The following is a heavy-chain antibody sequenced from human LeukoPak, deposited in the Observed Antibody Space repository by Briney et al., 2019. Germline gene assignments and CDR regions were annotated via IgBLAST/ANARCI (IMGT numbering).Heavy chain of an antibody. CDR2: MSGYTGNT. J-gene: IGHJ4*02. CDR3: ARRTIFGVVTFDY. D-gene: IGHD3-3*01. Sequence: ASVKVSCKASGYTFTSYGISWVRQAPGQGLEWMGWMSGYTGNTNYAHKLQGRVTMTTDTSTSTAYMELRSLRSDDTAVYYCARRTIFGVVTFDYWGQGTLVTVPS. V-gene: IGHV1-18*01. CDR1: GYTFTSYG.